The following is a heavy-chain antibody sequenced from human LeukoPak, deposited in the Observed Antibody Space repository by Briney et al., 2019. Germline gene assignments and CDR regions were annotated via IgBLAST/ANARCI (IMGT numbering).Heavy chain of an antibody. J-gene: IGHJ6*03. CDR2: ISTYTGNT. CDR1: GYIFTQYG. CDR3: ARRTGYNYYYMDV. Sequence: ASVRVSCKASGYIFTQYGISWVRQAPGQGLEWMASISTYTGNTNYAQNFQGRVTMTTDTSTSTAYMELRSLRSDDTAVYYCARRTGYNYYYMDVWGQGTTVTVSS. D-gene: IGHD3/OR15-3a*01. V-gene: IGHV1-18*01.